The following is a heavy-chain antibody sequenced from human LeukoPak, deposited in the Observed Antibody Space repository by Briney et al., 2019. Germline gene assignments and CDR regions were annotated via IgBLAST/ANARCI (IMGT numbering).Heavy chain of an antibody. J-gene: IGHJ5*02. Sequence: PSETLSLTCAVAAESFSGHYWSWIRQPPGKGLEWIGEINHSGSTNFNPSLRSRVSISVDTSESQVSLKMTSVTAADTAVYYCARGRRDTSFLMSRNWFDPWGRGTLVTVSS. CDR1: AESFSGHY. CDR2: INHSGST. CDR3: ARGRRDTSFLMSRNWFDP. D-gene: IGHD5-18*01. V-gene: IGHV4-34*01.